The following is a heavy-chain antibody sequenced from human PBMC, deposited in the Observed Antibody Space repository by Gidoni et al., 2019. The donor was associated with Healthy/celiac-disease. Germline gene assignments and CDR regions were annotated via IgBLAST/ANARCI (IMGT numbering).Heavy chain of an antibody. D-gene: IGHD1-26*01. CDR3: AKDLGIVGATHL. CDR2: ISGSGGST. CDR1: GFPFSSYA. Sequence: EVQLLESGGGLVQPGGSLRLSCSASGFPFSSYAMSWVGQAPGKGLVWVSAISGSGGSTYYADSVKGRFTISRDNSKNTLYLQMNSLRAEDTAVYYCAKDLGIVGATHLWGQGTMVTVSS. V-gene: IGHV3-23*01. J-gene: IGHJ3*01.